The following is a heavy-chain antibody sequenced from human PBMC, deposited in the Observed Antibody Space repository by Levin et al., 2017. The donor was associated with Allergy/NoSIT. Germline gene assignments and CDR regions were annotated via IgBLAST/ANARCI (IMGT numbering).Heavy chain of an antibody. V-gene: IGHV1-69*13. Sequence: GASVKVSCKASGGSFSSEAISWVRQAPGQGLEWMGAIIPMFGTANHAQKFQDRVTITADESTRTAYLDLSSLRSEDTAVYYCARGLYRGQFDYWGQGTLVTVSS. CDR2: IIPMFGTA. J-gene: IGHJ4*02. CDR3: ARGLYRGQFDY. CDR1: GGSFSSEA. D-gene: IGHD5-12*01.